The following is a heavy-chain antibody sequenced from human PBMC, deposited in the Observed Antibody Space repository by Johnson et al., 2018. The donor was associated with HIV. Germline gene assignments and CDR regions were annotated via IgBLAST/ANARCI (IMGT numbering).Heavy chain of an antibody. CDR1: VFSFSDYY. V-gene: IGHV3-11*04. D-gene: IGHD3-10*01. J-gene: IGHJ3*02. Sequence: QVQLVESGGGLVKPGGSLRLSCAASVFSFSDYYMNWVRQAPGKGLEWVSYISSSGTNINYADSVKGRFTISRDNAKNSLYLQMNSLRAEDTAVYYWARERATLWFRASGAAFDIWGQGTMVTVSS. CDR3: ARERATLWFRASGAAFDI. CDR2: ISSSGTNI.